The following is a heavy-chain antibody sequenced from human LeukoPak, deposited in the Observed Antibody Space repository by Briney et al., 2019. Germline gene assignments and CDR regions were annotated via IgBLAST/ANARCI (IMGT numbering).Heavy chain of an antibody. J-gene: IGHJ4*02. CDR3: ARAYDSGCNY. V-gene: IGHV1-3*01. CDR2: INAANGNT. CDR1: GYTFTSYA. Sequence: ASVKISCKASGYTFTSYAIHWVRQAPGQRLERMGLINAANGNTRYSQTFQDRVTITRDTSASTAYMELSSLRSEDTAVYYCARAYDSGCNYWGQGTLVTVSS. D-gene: IGHD6-19*01.